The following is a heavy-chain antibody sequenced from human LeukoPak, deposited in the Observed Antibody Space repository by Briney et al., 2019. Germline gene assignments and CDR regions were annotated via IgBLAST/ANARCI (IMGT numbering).Heavy chain of an antibody. CDR3: ARDGDDSSGYYLGKIDY. V-gene: IGHV3-66*02. CDR2: IYSGGST. Sequence: GGSLRLSCAASGFTVSSNYMSWVRQAPGKGLEWVSVIYSGGSTYYADSVKGRFTISRDNSKNTQYLQMNSLRAEDTAVYYCARDGDDSSGYYLGKIDYWGQGTLVTVSS. J-gene: IGHJ4*02. D-gene: IGHD3-22*01. CDR1: GFTVSSNY.